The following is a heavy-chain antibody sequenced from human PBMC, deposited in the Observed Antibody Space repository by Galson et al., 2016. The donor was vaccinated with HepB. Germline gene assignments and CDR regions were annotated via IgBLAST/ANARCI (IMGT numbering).Heavy chain of an antibody. D-gene: IGHD3-22*01. J-gene: IGHJ4*02. CDR3: ARDTVHGRLYDDRVPQRCFYC. CDR1: GFTFGDYA. CDR2: IRNRVYGATT. V-gene: IGHV3-49*03. Sequence: SLRLSCATSGFTFGDYAVSWFRQAPGRGLEWVGSIRNRVYGATTELAASVRGRFAISRDDSKSIAYLQMNSLKTADTAVYYCARDTVHGRLYDDRVPQRCFYCWGKGTLVTVSS.